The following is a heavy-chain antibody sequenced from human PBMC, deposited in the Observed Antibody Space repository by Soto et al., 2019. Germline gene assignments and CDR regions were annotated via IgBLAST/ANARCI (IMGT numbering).Heavy chain of an antibody. V-gene: IGHV2-5*02. CDR3: AHDWVETAYKKYYFDY. J-gene: IGHJ4*02. Sequence: QITLRESGPPLVKPTQTLTLTCTFSGFSLSTSGEGVGWIRQPPGKALEWLALVYWDDDKRYSPSLKNRLTLXXDPPKNQVVLTMTNMDPEDTAPYYCAHDWVETAYKKYYFDYWGQGTLVTVSS. D-gene: IGHD1-1*01. CDR2: VYWDDDK. CDR1: GFSLSTSGEG.